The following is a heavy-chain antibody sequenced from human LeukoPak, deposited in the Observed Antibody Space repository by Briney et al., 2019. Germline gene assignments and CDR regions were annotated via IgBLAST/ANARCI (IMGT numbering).Heavy chain of an antibody. CDR3: AKDIYGSGSYYPSLDY. CDR1: GFKFDEYV. J-gene: IGHJ4*02. CDR2: ISWNSGTI. D-gene: IGHD3-10*01. V-gene: IGHV3-9*01. Sequence: PGGSLRLSCEASGFKFDEYVMHWVRQAPGKGLEWVSSISWNSGTIGYADSVKGRFTLSRDNAKNSLYLQMNSLRPEDTALYRCAKDIYGSGSYYPSLDYWGQGVLVTVYS.